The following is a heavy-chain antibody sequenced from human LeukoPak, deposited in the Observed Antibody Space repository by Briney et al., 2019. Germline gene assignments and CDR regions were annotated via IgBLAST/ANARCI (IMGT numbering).Heavy chain of an antibody. Sequence: ASVKVSCKASGYTFTSYYMHWVRQAPGQGLEWMGIINPSGGSTSYAQKFQGRVTMTRDTSTSTVYMELSSLRSEDMAVYYCARNWRDRGGDFLPHYWGQGTLVTVSS. J-gene: IGHJ4*02. V-gene: IGHV1-46*01. CDR1: GYTFTSYY. CDR3: ARNWRDRGGDFLPHY. D-gene: IGHD2-21*02. CDR2: INPSGGST.